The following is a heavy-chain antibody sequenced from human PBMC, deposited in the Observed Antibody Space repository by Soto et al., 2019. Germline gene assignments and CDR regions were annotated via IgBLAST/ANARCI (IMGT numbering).Heavy chain of an antibody. V-gene: IGHV1-18*01. D-gene: IGHD2-15*01. Sequence: QVQLVQSGAEVKKPGASVKVSCKASGYSFTTYGIAWVRQAPGQGLEWMGWISTYNGDTDYAQNLQGRVIMTTDTSTTTAYMELRSLRSDHTAVYYCAREGSRPYYYYGMDVWGQGTTVSVSS. J-gene: IGHJ6*02. CDR3: AREGSRPYYYYGMDV. CDR2: ISTYNGDT. CDR1: GYSFTTYG.